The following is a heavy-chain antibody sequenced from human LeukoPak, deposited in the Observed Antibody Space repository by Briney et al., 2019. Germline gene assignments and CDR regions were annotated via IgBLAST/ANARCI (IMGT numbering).Heavy chain of an antibody. J-gene: IGHJ3*02. V-gene: IGHV3-74*01. CDR1: IFIVSSIY. D-gene: IGHD2-8*01. Sequence: GVSLRLSCAASIFIVSSIYMRWVRQAPGKGWVWVLRINSDGSGTSDADFVKGRFTISRDNSKNTLYLQMNSLRAEETAMYYCARDRLTKDAFDIWGQGTMVTVSS. CDR2: INSDGSGT. CDR3: ARDRLTKDAFDI.